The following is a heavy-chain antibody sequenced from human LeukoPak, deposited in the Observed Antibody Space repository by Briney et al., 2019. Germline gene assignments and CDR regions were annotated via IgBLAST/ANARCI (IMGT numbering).Heavy chain of an antibody. Sequence: GGSLRLSCAVSGFTFSNFGMHWVRQAPGKGLEWVAVIWPDAIKKYYADSVRGRFTISRDNSKNTLYLQMDSLRPEDTAVYYCARWYSSGWRHAFDIWGQGTMVTVSS. CDR3: ARWYSSGWRHAFDI. D-gene: IGHD6-19*01. V-gene: IGHV3-33*01. J-gene: IGHJ3*02. CDR2: IWPDAIKK. CDR1: GFTFSNFG.